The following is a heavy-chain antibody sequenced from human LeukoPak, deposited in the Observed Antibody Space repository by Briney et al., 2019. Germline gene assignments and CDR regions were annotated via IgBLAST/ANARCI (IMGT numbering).Heavy chain of an antibody. CDR1: IYIFSNYG. Sequence: ASVKVSCKASIYIFSNYGANWVRQAPGQGLEWMGWISAYHGNTNYAQKFQARVTMTTDASTNTAHLEVRGLRFDDTAVYYCARGFGEAPHYYNYYYMDVWGRGTTVIVSS. J-gene: IGHJ6*03. D-gene: IGHD3-10*01. CDR2: ISAYHGNT. CDR3: ARGFGEAPHYYNYYYMDV. V-gene: IGHV1-18*01.